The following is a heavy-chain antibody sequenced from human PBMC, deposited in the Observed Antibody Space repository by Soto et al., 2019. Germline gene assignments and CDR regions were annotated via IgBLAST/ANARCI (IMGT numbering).Heavy chain of an antibody. CDR2: VSANNGFP. Sequence: QVSLVQSGGELRRPGASVNVSCRTSGYTFTNFALSWVRQAPAQGLEWIGFVSANNGFPHFAQKFQGRVSVKTDTSTSTVYLDLRSLSSDDTAVYYCARGGAARHLDSWGQGTPVTVSS. J-gene: IGHJ5*01. CDR1: GYTFTNFA. CDR3: ARGGAARHLDS. D-gene: IGHD6-6*01. V-gene: IGHV1-18*01.